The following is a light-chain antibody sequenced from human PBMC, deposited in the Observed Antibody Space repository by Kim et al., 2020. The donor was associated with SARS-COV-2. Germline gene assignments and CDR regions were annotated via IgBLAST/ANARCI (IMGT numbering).Light chain of an antibody. Sequence: QSVLTQPPSASGTPGQRVTISCSGSISNIASNYVYWYQQLPGTAPKLLIYRNNQRPSGVPDRFSGSKSGTSASLAISGLRSEDEADYHCAAWDDSLSGPVFGGGTQLTVL. J-gene: IGLJ3*02. CDR3: AAWDDSLSGPV. V-gene: IGLV1-47*01. CDR1: ISNIASNY. CDR2: RNN.